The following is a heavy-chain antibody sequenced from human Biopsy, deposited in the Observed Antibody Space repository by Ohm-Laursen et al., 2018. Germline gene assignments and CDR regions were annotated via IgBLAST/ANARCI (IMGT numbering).Heavy chain of an antibody. V-gene: IGHV3-21*06. J-gene: IGHJ4*02. D-gene: IGHD3-3*01. Sequence: SLRLSCAASGFTFSSYPINWVRQAPGTGLERVSSITRDGFYMFYADSVKGRFTISRDYAKNLVSLEMNSLRVEDTAVYYCARGGADFHGTDSWGQGTLVSVSS. CDR1: GFTFSSYP. CDR3: ARGGADFHGTDS. CDR2: ITRDGFYM.